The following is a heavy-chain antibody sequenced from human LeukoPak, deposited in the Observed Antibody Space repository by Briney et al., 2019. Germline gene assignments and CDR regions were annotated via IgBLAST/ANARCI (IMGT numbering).Heavy chain of an antibody. Sequence: SETLSLTCTVSGGSISSSSYYWGWIRQPPGKGLEWIGSIYYSGSTYYNPSLKSRVTISVDTSKNQFSLKLSSVTAADTAVYYCAGILRSYYYGMDVWGQGTTVTVSS. CDR3: AGILRSYYYGMDV. J-gene: IGHJ6*02. CDR1: GGSISSSSYY. V-gene: IGHV4-39*07. CDR2: IYYSGST. D-gene: IGHD3-3*01.